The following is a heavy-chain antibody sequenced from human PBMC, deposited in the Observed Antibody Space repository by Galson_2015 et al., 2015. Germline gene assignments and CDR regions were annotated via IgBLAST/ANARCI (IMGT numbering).Heavy chain of an antibody. CDR3: AHGNSAGSHRFDP. J-gene: IGHJ5*02. Sequence: PALVKPTQTLTLTCTVSGFSLSTSREGVGWIRQPPGKALEWLAFIYWEGDPRYSPSLQSRLSITRDTSKNQVVLTMTNMDPVDTATYYCAHGNSAGSHRFDPWGQGTLVTVSS. V-gene: IGHV2-5*02. CDR2: IYWEGDP. CDR1: GFSLSTSREG. D-gene: IGHD3-10*01.